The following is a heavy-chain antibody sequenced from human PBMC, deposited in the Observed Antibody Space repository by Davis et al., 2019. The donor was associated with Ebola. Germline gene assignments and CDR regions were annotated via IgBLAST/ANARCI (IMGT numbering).Heavy chain of an antibody. V-gene: IGHV3-74*01. D-gene: IGHD6-19*01. CDR1: GFTFSSYW. Sequence: GESLKISCAASGFTFSSYWMHWVRQAPGKGLVWVSRINSDGSSTSYADSVKGRFTISRDNAKNTLYLQMNSLRAEDTAVYYCARDGQGKYSSGWSYFDYWGQGTLVTVSS. CDR2: INSDGSST. J-gene: IGHJ4*02. CDR3: ARDGQGKYSSGWSYFDY.